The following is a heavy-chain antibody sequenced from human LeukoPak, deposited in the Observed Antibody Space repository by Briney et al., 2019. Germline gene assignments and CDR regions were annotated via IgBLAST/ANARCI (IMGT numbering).Heavy chain of an antibody. D-gene: IGHD4-23*01. J-gene: IGHJ4*02. CDR1: GFTFTDYF. Sequence: ASVKVSCGASGFTFTDYFIHWVRQAPGQGLEWMGWIHPKNGGTLYAQRFQGRVSMNRDTSISTAYMELSRLTSDDTAVYYCARDYDANADLDYWGQGTLVTVSS. CDR3: ARDYDANADLDY. CDR2: IHPKNGGT. V-gene: IGHV1-2*02.